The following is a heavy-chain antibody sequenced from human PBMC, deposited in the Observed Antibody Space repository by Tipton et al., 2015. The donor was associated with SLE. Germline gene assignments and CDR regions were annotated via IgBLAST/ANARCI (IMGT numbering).Heavy chain of an antibody. J-gene: IGHJ4*02. Sequence: SLRLSCAASGFTFSNYAMHWVRQAPGKGLEWVAVISYDGSIKYYADSVKGRFTISRDNSKNTVDLEMNSLRAEDTAVYYCARDEGPFDYWGQGSLVTVSS. CDR1: GFTFSNYA. V-gene: IGHV3-30*04. CDR2: ISYDGSIK. CDR3: ARDEGPFDY.